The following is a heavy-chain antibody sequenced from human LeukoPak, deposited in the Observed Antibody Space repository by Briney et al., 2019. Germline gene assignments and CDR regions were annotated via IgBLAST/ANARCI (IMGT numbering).Heavy chain of an antibody. CDR2: INGDGSTT. D-gene: IGHD3-10*01. CDR1: GFTFSSYW. V-gene: IGHV3-74*01. J-gene: IGHJ4*02. CDR3: AEAASVRGVSH. Sequence: PGGSLRLSCAASGFTFSSYWMHWVRQAPGKGPLWVSHINGDGSTTNYADSVKGRFTISRDNAKNTLYLQMNSLRAEDTAVYYCAEAASVRGVSHWGQGTLVTVSS.